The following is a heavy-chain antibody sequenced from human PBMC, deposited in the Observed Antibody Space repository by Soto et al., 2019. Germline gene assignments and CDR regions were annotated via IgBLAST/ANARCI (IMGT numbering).Heavy chain of an antibody. J-gene: IGHJ4*02. CDR1: GFSLSTSGVG. Sequence: QITLKESGPTLVKPTQTLTLTCTFSGFSLSTSGVGVGWIRQPPGKALEWLALIYWDDDKRYSPSLKSRLTITKDTSKNHVVLTMTNMDPVDTATHYCAHRQTYCGGNCYSGFDYWGQGTLVTVSS. D-gene: IGHD2-21*02. CDR3: AHRQTYCGGNCYSGFDY. V-gene: IGHV2-5*02. CDR2: IYWDDDK.